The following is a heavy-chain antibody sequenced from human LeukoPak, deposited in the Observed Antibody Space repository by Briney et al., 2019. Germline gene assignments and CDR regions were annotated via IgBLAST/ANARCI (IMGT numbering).Heavy chain of an antibody. Sequence: SSVKVSCKASGDTFTSNAVSWVRQAPGQGLEGMGRIISILRTAEYAQKFQGRLTISADRYTSTAYMELSSLRSEDTAVYYCAKGEKFVGHFDFLGQGTLVTVSS. J-gene: IGHJ4*02. D-gene: IGHD5-24*01. CDR3: AKGEKFVGHFDF. CDR2: IISILRTA. CDR1: GDTFTSNA. V-gene: IGHV1-69*04.